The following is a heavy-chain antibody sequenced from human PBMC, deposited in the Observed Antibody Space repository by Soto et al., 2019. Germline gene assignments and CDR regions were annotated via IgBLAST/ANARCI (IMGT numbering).Heavy chain of an antibody. CDR2: ISAYNGNT. J-gene: IGHJ4*02. D-gene: IGHD6-19*01. V-gene: IGHV1-18*01. Sequence: QVQLVQSGAEVKKPGASVKVSCKASGYTFTSYGISWVRQAPGQGLEWMGWISAYNGNTKYAQKVQGRVTMTTDTSASTAYMELRSLRSGDTAVYYCARAVAGPQNFDYWGQGTLVTVSS. CDR3: ARAVAGPQNFDY. CDR1: GYTFTSYG.